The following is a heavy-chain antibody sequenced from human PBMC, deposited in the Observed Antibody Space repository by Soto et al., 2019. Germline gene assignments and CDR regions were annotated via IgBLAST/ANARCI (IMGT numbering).Heavy chain of an antibody. V-gene: IGHV1-69*01. Sequence: QVQLVQSGAEVKKPGSSVKVSCKASGGTFSSYAISWVRQAPGQGLEWMGGIIPIFGTANYAQKFQGRVTSTADEYNSTAYKERRSVRSEDTVVYYCARDRRPQRSSPDYSMDVWGQVSTVTVS. CDR3: ARDRRPQRSSPDYSMDV. D-gene: IGHD2-2*01. CDR1: GGTFSSYA. J-gene: IGHJ6*01. CDR2: IIPIFGTA.